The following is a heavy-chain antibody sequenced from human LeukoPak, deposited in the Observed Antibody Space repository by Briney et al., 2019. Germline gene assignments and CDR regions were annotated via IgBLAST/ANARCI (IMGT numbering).Heavy chain of an antibody. CDR2: IYSGGST. Sequence: GGSLRLSCAASGFTVSSNYMSWVRQAPGKGLEWVSVIYSGGSTYYADSVKGRFTISRDNSKNTLYLQMNSLRAEDTAVYYCASSSSAVAGTFDYWGQGTQVTVSS. V-gene: IGHV3-53*01. D-gene: IGHD6-19*01. CDR3: ASSSSAVAGTFDY. J-gene: IGHJ4*02. CDR1: GFTVSSNY.